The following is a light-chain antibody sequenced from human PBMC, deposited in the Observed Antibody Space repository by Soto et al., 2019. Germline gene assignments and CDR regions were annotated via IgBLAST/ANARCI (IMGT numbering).Light chain of an antibody. CDR2: AAS. CDR3: QQYHSYPGT. J-gene: IGKJ2*02. V-gene: IGKV1-8*01. CDR1: QDISSY. Sequence: AIRMTQSPSSFSASTGDRVTITCRASQDISSYLAWYQQKPGKAPKLLIYAASTLQSGVPSRFSGSGSGTDFTLTIWRLQSEDFATYYCQQYHSYPGTFGQGTKLEIK.